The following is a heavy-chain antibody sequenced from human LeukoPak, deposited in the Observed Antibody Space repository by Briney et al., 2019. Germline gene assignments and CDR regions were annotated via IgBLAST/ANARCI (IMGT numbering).Heavy chain of an antibody. Sequence: SETLSLPFAVSGYSISSGYYWGWIRQPPGKGLEWVGSIYHSGSTYYNPSLKSRVAISVDTSKNQFSLKLSSVTAADTAVYYCARNLVMVRGLIADYWGQGTLVTVSS. J-gene: IGHJ4*02. D-gene: IGHD3-10*01. V-gene: IGHV4-38-2*01. CDR2: IYHSGST. CDR3: ARNLVMVRGLIADY. CDR1: GYSISSGYY.